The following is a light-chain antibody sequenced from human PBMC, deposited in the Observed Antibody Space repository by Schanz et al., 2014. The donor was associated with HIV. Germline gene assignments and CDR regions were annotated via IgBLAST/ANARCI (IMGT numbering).Light chain of an antibody. CDR2: DVS. CDR1: SSDVGGYNY. J-gene: IGLJ1*01. V-gene: IGLV2-14*03. Sequence: QSVLTQPPSVSGSPGQSITISCTGTSSDVGGYNYVSWYQQHPGKAPKLMIYDVSNRPSGVSNRFSGSKSGNTASLTISGLQAEDEADYYCCSYTTTSTYVFGAGTKLTVL. CDR3: CSYTTTSTYV.